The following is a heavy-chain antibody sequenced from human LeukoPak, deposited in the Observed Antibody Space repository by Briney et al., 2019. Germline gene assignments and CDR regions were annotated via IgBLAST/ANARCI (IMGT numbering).Heavy chain of an antibody. V-gene: IGHV1-46*01. CDR3: ARGSRWYYDSSGYLY. CDR2: INPSGGST. D-gene: IGHD3-22*01. Sequence: ASVKVSCKESGYTFTSYYMHWVRQAPGQGLEWMGIINPSGGSTSYAQKFQGRVTMTRDTSTSTVYMELSSLRSEDTAVYYCARGSRWYYDSSGYLYWGQGTLVTVSS. J-gene: IGHJ4*02. CDR1: GYTFTSYY.